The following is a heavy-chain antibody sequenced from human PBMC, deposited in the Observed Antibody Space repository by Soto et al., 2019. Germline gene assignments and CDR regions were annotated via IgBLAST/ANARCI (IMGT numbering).Heavy chain of an antibody. J-gene: IGHJ4*02. CDR2: IDHDGPT. CDR1: GLPFGNTW. CDR3: VRDSHGDY. Sequence: EVQLVESGGGLVQPGGSLGLSFEGLGLPFGNTWIHWVRQAPGKGLEWVSRIDHDGPTDYADSVRGRFTISRDNAENTLYLQMNSLRPEDTAVYYCVRDSHGDYWGQGTLVTVSS. V-gene: IGHV3-74*01.